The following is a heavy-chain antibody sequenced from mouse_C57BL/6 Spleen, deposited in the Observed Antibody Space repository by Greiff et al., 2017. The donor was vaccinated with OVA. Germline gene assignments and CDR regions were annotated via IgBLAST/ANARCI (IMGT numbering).Heavy chain of an antibody. CDR3: ARSGLLNLYFDY. J-gene: IGHJ2*01. CDR1: GYTFTDYY. D-gene: IGHD2-3*01. CDR2: INPYNGGT. V-gene: IGHV1-19*01. Sequence: VQLQQSGPVLVKPGASVKMSCKASGYTFTDYYMNWVKQSHGKSLEWIGVINPYNGGTSYNQKFKGKATLTVDKSSSTAYMELNSLTSEDSAVYYCARSGLLNLYFDYWGQGTTLTVSS.